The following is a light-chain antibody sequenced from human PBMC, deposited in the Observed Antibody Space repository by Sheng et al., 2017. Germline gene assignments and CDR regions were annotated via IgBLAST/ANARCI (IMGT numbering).Light chain of an antibody. CDR3: QQYGSSPRT. CDR2: GAS. V-gene: IGKV3-20*01. CDR1: QSVSSSY. Sequence: EIVLTQSPGTLSLSPGERATLSCRASQSVSSSYLAWYQQKPGQAPRLLIYGASSRATGIPDRFSGSGSGTDFTLTIRRLEPEDFAVYYCQQYGSSPRTFGPGTESGYQT. J-gene: IGKJ3*01.